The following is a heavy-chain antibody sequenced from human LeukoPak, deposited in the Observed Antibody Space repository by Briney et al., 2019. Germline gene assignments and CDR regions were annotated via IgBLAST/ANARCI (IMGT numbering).Heavy chain of an antibody. D-gene: IGHD2-8*01. CDR3: ARLGYCTNGVCHAYYFDY. CDR1: GGSISSYY. CDR2: IYYSGST. J-gene: IGHJ4*02. Sequence: SETLSLTCTVSGGSISSYYWSWIRQPPGKGLEWIGYIYYSGSTNYNPSLKSRVTISVDTSKNQFSLKLSSVTAADTAVYYCARLGYCTNGVCHAYYFDYWAREPWSPSPQ. V-gene: IGHV4-59*08.